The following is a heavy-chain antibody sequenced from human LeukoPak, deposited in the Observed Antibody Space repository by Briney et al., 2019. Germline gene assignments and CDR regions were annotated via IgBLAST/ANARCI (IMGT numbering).Heavy chain of an antibody. CDR3: AKGGGDFLYHFDY. D-gene: IGHD2-21*02. Sequence: GGSLRLSCAASGFTLRSYAMSWVRQAPGRALEWVSGISVIGGRTHYADSVKGRFSISRDNSKNTLYLQMNSLGAEDTAVYYCAKGGGDFLYHFDYWGQGTLVTVAS. CDR2: ISVIGGRT. CDR1: GFTLRSYA. J-gene: IGHJ4*02. V-gene: IGHV3-23*01.